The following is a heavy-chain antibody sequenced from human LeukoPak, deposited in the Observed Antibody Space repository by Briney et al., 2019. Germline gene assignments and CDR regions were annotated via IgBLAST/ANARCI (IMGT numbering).Heavy chain of an antibody. D-gene: IGHD3-22*01. CDR3: ARGDIYYYDSSGYYLN. J-gene: IGHJ4*02. CDR2: INSDGSST. V-gene: IGHV3-74*01. Sequence: GGSLRLSCAASGFTFSSYWMHWVRQAPGKGLVWVSRINSDGSSTSYADSVKGRFTISGDNAKNTLYLQMNSLRAEDTAVYYCARGDIYYYDSSGYYLNWGQGTLVTVSS. CDR1: GFTFSSYW.